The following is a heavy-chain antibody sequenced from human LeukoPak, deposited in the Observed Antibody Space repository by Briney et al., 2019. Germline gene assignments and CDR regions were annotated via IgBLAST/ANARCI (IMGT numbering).Heavy chain of an antibody. D-gene: IGHD3-16*01. CDR1: GGSISSSTYY. CDR3: ASAPRQGSIGGLDY. J-gene: IGHJ4*02. V-gene: IGHV4-39*02. CDR2: IYYTGTT. Sequence: SETLLLTCTVSGGSISSSTYYWGWIRQPPGQGLEWIGAIYYTGTTYYNPSLRSRVTISVDTSKNHFSLNLSSVTAADTALYYCASAPRQGSIGGLDYWGQRTRLRVSS.